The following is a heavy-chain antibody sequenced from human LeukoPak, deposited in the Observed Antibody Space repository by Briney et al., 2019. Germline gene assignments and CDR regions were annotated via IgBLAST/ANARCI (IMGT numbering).Heavy chain of an antibody. J-gene: IGHJ4*02. D-gene: IGHD6-13*01. CDR1: GYSFISYW. Sequence: GESLKISCKGSGYSFISYWIGWVRKMPGKGLEWMGIIYPGDSDTRYSPSFKGQVSISVDKSINTAYVQWSSLKASDTAMYYCARLPYSSSWYRTLDYWGQGTLVTVSS. CDR2: IYPGDSDT. CDR3: ARLPYSSSWYRTLDY. V-gene: IGHV5-51*01.